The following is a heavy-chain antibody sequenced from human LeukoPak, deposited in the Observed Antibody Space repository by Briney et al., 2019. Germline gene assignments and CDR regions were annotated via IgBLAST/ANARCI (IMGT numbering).Heavy chain of an antibody. CDR3: ARGLPRNDFWSGFATYWFDP. D-gene: IGHD3-3*01. CDR1: GASIRNDNFY. V-gene: IGHV4-39*07. J-gene: IGHJ5*02. Sequence: SETLSLTCTVSGASIRNDNFYWGWIRQPPGEGLEWIGSIYYSGSTYYKPSLKSRVTISLDRPKKQFSLKLSSVNVADTAVYYCARGLPRNDFWSGFATYWFDPWGRGTLVTVSS. CDR2: IYYSGST.